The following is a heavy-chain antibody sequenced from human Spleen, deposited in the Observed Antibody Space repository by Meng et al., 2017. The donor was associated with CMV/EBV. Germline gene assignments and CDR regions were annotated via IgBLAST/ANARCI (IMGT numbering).Heavy chain of an antibody. J-gene: IGHJ4*02. V-gene: IGHV4-30-4*01. D-gene: IGHD3-16*02. CDR3: ARELYD. Sequence: QVPPPDTGPRLVAPSPTPSLTCTVSGGSMSSGNYYWSWIRQPPGKGLEWSGYIQHSGSAYYNPSLKSRVSISVDTSKNQFSLKLSSVTAADTAVYYCARELYDWGQGTLVTVAS. CDR1: GGSMSSGNYY. CDR2: IQHSGSA.